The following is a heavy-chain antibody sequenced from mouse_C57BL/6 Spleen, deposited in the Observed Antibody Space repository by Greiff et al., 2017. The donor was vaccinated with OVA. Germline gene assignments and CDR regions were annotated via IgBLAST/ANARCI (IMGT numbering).Heavy chain of an antibody. CDR3: ARGEDSSAWFAY. CDR2: INPNNGGT. CDR1: GYTFTDYN. J-gene: IGHJ3*01. D-gene: IGHD3-2*02. Sequence: VQLQQSGPELVKPGASVKIPCKASGYTFTDYNMDWVHQSHGKSLEWIGDINPNNGGTIYNQKFKGKATLTVDKSSSTAYMELRSLTSEDTAVYYCARGEDSSAWFAYWGQGTLVTVSA. V-gene: IGHV1-18*01.